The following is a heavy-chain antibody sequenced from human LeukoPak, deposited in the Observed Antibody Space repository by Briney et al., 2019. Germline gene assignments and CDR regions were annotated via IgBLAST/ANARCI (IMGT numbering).Heavy chain of an antibody. J-gene: IGHJ5*02. CDR3: ARDPPRNVTTPWSNWFDP. V-gene: IGHV1-69*01. D-gene: IGHD4-17*01. CDR1: GGTFSSYA. Sequence: SVKVSCKASGGTFSSYAISWVRQAPGQGLEWMGGIIPIFGTANYAQKFQGRVTITADESTSTAYMELSSLRSEDTAVYYCARDPPRNVTTPWSNWFDPWGQGTLVTVSS. CDR2: IIPIFGTA.